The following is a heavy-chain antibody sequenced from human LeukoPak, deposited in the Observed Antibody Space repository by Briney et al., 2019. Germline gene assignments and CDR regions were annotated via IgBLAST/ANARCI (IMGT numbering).Heavy chain of an antibody. Sequence: GESLKISCKGSGYSFPTYWIGWVRQMPGKGLEWIGIIFPGDSDTTYSPSLQGQVTISADKSINTAYLQWSSLRASDTAMYYCATSESQTRFDYWGQGTPVTVSS. CDR3: ATSESQTRFDY. D-gene: IGHD1/OR15-1a*01. CDR2: IFPGDSDT. J-gene: IGHJ4*02. V-gene: IGHV5-51*01. CDR1: GYSFPTYW.